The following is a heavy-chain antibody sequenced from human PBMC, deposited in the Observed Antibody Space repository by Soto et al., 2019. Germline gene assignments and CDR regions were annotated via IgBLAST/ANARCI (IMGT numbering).Heavy chain of an antibody. V-gene: IGHV3-21*01. J-gene: IGHJ4*02. CDR2: INSRGDYI. Sequence: GGSLRLSCAASGFIFSSYSMNWVRQAPGKGLEWVSSINSRGDYIYYADSVKGRFTISRDNAKNSLYLQMNSLRAEDTAVYYCAREGHDYGSGYNYWGQGTLVTVSS. CDR3: AREGHDYGSGYNY. D-gene: IGHD4-17*01. CDR1: GFIFSSYS.